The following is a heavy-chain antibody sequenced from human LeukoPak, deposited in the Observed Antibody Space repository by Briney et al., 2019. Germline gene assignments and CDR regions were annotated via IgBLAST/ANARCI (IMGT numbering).Heavy chain of an antibody. CDR3: ARGAGRITIFAASQYYFDY. V-gene: IGHV4-59*01. D-gene: IGHD3-3*01. CDR2: IYYSGST. Sequence: SETLSLTCTVSGGSISSYYWSWIRQPPGKGLEWIGYIYYSGSTNYNPSLKSRVTISVDTSKNQFSLKLSSVTAADTAVYYCARGAGRITIFAASQYYFDYWGQGTLVTVSS. CDR1: GGSISSYY. J-gene: IGHJ4*02.